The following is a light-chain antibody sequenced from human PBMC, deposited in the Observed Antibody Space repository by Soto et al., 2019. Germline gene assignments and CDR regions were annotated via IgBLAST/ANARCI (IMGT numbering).Light chain of an antibody. Sequence: IQMTQSPYTLSASVGDRVTITCRASHHIDAWLAWYRQKPGKAPKVLIYKASILESGVPSRVSGGGSGTEFTLTISSLQPDDSATYYCQQHSNYPLTFGGGTKVEIK. CDR1: HHIDAW. CDR3: QQHSNYPLT. J-gene: IGKJ4*01. CDR2: KAS. V-gene: IGKV1-5*03.